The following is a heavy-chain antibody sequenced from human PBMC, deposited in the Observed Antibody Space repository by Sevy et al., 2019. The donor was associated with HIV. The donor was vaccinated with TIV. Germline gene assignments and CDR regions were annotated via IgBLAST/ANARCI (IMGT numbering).Heavy chain of an antibody. J-gene: IGHJ6*04. Sequence: GGSLRLSCAASGFTFRSYAMSWVRQAPGKGLEWVSAISGSGGYTYYEDSVKGRFTISRDNSKNTLYLQMHSLRAEETAVYYFASFLHYEFWGGPYSGMDVWGKGTTVTVSS. CDR1: GFTFRSYA. V-gene: IGHV3-23*01. CDR3: ASFLHYEFWGGPYSGMDV. CDR2: ISGSGGYT. D-gene: IGHD3-3*01.